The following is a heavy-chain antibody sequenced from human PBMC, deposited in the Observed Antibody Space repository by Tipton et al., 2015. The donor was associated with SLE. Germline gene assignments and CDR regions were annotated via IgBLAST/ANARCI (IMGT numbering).Heavy chain of an antibody. CDR3: PRVRGRGYFQH. Sequence: TLSLTCTVSGGSISSYYWSWIRQPPGKGLEWIGYIYYSGSTNYNPSLKSRVTISVDTSKNQFSLKLSSVTAADTAVYYRPRVRGRGYFQHWGQGTLVTVSS. J-gene: IGHJ1*01. V-gene: IGHV4-59*01. CDR2: IYYSGST. D-gene: IGHD3-10*01. CDR1: GGSISSYY.